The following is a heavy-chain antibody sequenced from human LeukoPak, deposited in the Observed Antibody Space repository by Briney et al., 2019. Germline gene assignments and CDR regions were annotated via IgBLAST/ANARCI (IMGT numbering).Heavy chain of an antibody. CDR3: EKSFKGGATRRGGMGC. V-gene: IGHV3-9*01. J-gene: IGHJ6*02. Sequence: PGGSLRLSCAAPGFTFDDYAMHWVRQAPGKGLEWVSGISRNSGSIGYADSVKGRFTISRDNAKNSLYLQMNSLRAEDTALYYWEKSFKGGATRRGGMGCWGQGPTVPVPS. D-gene: IGHD3-16*01. CDR1: GFTFDDYA. CDR2: ISRNSGSI.